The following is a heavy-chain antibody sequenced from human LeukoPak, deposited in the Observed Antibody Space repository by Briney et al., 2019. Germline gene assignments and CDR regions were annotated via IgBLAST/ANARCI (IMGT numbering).Heavy chain of an antibody. CDR1: GFTFSSFA. CDR2: ISRNGGST. CDR3: VKDLRSDFMGVLSRYLSY. J-gene: IGHJ4*02. Sequence: GSLLLSCSASGFTFSSFAMHWVRQAPGKGLEYVAAISRNGGSTYYADSVKGRFTISRDNSKSTLYLQMSSLRAEDTAVYLCVKDLRSDFMGVLSRYLSYWGQGTLVTVSS. D-gene: IGHD2/OR15-2a*01. V-gene: IGHV3-64D*09.